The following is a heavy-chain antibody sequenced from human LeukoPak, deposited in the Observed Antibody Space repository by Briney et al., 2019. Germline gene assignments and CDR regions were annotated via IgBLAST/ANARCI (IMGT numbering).Heavy chain of an antibody. D-gene: IGHD4-17*01. CDR1: GGSVSHSNW. CDR3: ARVGQDYGDYNWFDP. V-gene: IGHV4-4*02. CDR2: VHPSEGT. Sequence: PSGTLSLTCAVSGGSVSHSNWWTWVRQSPGKGLEWIGEVHPSEGTNYNPSLKSRVTISVDKSKNQFSLKLSSVTAADTAVYYCARVGQDYGDYNWFDPWGQGTLVTVSS. J-gene: IGHJ5*02.